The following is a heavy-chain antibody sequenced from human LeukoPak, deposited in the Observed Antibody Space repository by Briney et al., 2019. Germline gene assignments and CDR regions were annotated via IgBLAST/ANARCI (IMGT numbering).Heavy chain of an antibody. J-gene: IGHJ6*02. Sequence: SETLSLTCAVYGGSFSGYYWSWIRQPPGKGLEWIGEINHSGSTNYNPSLKSRVTISVDTSKNQFSLKLSSVTAADTAVYYCARAPRVLYYYYGMDVWGQGTTVTVSS. CDR1: GGSFSGYY. CDR2: INHSGST. CDR3: ARAPRVLYYYYGMDV. V-gene: IGHV4-34*01.